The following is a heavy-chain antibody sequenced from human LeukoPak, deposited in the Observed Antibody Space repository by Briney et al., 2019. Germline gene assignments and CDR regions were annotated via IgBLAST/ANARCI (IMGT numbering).Heavy chain of an antibody. D-gene: IGHD3-10*01. CDR1: GFTFSNYL. V-gene: IGHV3-48*04. CDR3: ARVRGGSYMDV. J-gene: IGHJ6*03. CDR2: ISGGSTTI. Sequence: PGGSLRLSCAASGFTFSNYLMNWVRQAQGMGLEWVSYISGGSTTISYADSVRGRFTISRDNAKNSLFLQMSSLRAEDTAVYYCARVRGGSYMDVWGKGTTVTVSS.